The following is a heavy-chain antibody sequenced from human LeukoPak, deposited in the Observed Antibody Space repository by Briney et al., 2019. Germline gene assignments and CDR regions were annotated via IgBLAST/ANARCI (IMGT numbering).Heavy chain of an antibody. D-gene: IGHD3-22*01. CDR2: IWYDGSNK. V-gene: IGHV3-33*01. CDR3: ARVVNPYYYYGMDV. J-gene: IGHJ6*02. CDR1: GFTFSSYG. Sequence: RRSLRLSCAASGFTFSSYGMHWVRQAPGKGLEWVAVIWYDGSNKYYADSVKGRFTISRDNSKNTLYLQMNSLRAEDTAVYYCARVVNPYYYYGMDVWGQGTTVTVSS.